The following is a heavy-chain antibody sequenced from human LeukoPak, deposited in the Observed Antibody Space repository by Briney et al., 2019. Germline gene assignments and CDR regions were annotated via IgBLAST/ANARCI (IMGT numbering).Heavy chain of an antibody. Sequence: AASVKVSFKASGYTFTSYYRHWARQAPGQGLEWMGKINPSGDSTNYAQKFQGRVTMTTDTSTSTVYMELSSLRSEDTALYYCARGFFETFGGLIVSSYFDYWGQGTLVTVSS. D-gene: IGHD3-16*02. CDR2: INPSGDST. CDR1: GYTFTSYY. CDR3: ARGFFETFGGLIVSSYFDY. V-gene: IGHV1-46*01. J-gene: IGHJ4*02.